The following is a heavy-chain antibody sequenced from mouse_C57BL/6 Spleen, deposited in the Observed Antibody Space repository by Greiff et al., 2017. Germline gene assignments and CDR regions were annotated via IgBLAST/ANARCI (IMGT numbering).Heavy chain of an antibody. CDR1: GFSLTSYG. V-gene: IGHV2-5*01. CDR2: IWRGGST. J-gene: IGHJ3*01. Sequence: VKLMESGPGLVQPSQSLSITCTVSGFSLTSYGVHWVRQSPGKGLEWLGVIWRGGSTDYNAAFMSRLSITKNNSKSQVFFKMNSLQADDTAIYYCAYPSVSNYGGAFAYWGQGTLVTVSA. D-gene: IGHD2-5*01. CDR3: AYPSVSNYGGAFAY.